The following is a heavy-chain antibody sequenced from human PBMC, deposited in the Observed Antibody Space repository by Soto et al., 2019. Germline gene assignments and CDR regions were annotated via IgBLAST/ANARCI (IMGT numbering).Heavy chain of an antibody. Sequence: GHSLKVSCKASGYSFTSYAMHLVRPAPGQRLEWMGWINAGNGNTKYSQKFQGRVTITRDTSASTAYMELSSLRSEDTAVYYCARANSSSRPPLLWFDPWGHGTLVTVSS. CDR3: ARANSSSRPPLLWFDP. D-gene: IGHD6-6*01. CDR2: INAGNGNT. V-gene: IGHV1-3*01. CDR1: GYSFTSYA. J-gene: IGHJ5*02.